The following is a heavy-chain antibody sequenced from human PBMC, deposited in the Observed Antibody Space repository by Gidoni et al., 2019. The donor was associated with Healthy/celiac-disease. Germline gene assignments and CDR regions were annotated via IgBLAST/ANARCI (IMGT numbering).Heavy chain of an antibody. CDR3: ARTSTIAAAGNHAFDI. D-gene: IGHD6-13*01. Sequence: QVQLQQWGAGLLKPSETLSLTCAVYGGSFSGYYWSWIRQPPGKGLEWIGEINHSGSTNYNPSLKSRVTISVDTSKNQFSLKLSSVTAADTAVYYCARTSTIAAAGNHAFDIWGQGTMVTVSS. J-gene: IGHJ3*02. CDR1: GGSFSGYY. V-gene: IGHV4-34*01. CDR2: INHSGST.